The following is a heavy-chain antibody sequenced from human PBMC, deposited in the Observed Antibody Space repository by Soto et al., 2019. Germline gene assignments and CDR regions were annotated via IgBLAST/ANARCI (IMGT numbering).Heavy chain of an antibody. J-gene: IGHJ4*02. CDR1: GGSISTSNYY. CDR3: ASLQVPGNFDY. Sequence: QLQLQESGPGLVKPSETLSLTCNVSGGSISTSNYYWAWVRQAPGKGLEWIANIYYRGDTYYHPSLRTRLTVSVDTSKNQFSLRLTSLTAADTAMYFCASLQVPGNFDYWGQGTLVTLSS. D-gene: IGHD6-13*01. CDR2: IYYRGDT. V-gene: IGHV4-39*01.